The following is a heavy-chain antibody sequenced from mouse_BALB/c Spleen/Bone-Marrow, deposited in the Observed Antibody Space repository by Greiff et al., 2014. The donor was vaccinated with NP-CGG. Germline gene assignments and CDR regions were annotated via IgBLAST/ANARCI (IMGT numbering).Heavy chain of an antibody. D-gene: IGHD2-1*01. J-gene: IGHJ3*01. CDR2: INPGSGGT. CDR3: AVYYGKTWFTY. CDR1: GYAFTNYL. Sequence: VQRVESGAELVRPGTSVKVSCKASGYAFTNYLIEWLKQRPGQGLEWIGLINPGSGGTNYNEKFKGKATLTADKSSSTAYMQLSSLTSDDSAVYFCAVYYGKTWFTYWGQGTLVTVSA. V-gene: IGHV1-54*01.